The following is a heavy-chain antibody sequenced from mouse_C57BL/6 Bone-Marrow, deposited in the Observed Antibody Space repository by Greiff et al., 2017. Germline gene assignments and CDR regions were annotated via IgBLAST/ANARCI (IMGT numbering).Heavy chain of an antibody. V-gene: IGHV14-4*01. CDR2: IDPENGDT. CDR1: GFTITDDY. Sequence: VQLKESGAELVRPGASVKLSCTASGFTITDDYMNWVKQSPEQGLEWIGWIDPENGDTEYASKFQGKATITADTSSNTAYLQLSSLTSEDTAVYYCTTGSHWGQGTTLTVSS. CDR3: TTGSH. J-gene: IGHJ2*01.